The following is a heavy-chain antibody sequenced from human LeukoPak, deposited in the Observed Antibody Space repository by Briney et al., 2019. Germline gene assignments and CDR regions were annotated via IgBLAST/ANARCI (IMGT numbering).Heavy chain of an antibody. CDR2: INHSGST. Sequence: SETLSLTCAVYGGSFSGYYWSWNRQPPGKGLEWIGEINHSGSTNYNPSLKSRVTISVDTSKNQFSLKLSSVTAADTAVYYCARDHYDSSGYDYWGQGTLVTVSS. CDR1: GGSFSGYY. J-gene: IGHJ4*02. CDR3: ARDHYDSSGYDY. D-gene: IGHD3-22*01. V-gene: IGHV4-34*01.